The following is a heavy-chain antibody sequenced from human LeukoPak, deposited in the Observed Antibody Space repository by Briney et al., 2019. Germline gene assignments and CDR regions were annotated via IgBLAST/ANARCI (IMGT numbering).Heavy chain of an antibody. J-gene: IGHJ4*02. V-gene: IGHV1-18*01. D-gene: IGHD3-9*01. CDR1: GHTFTSYG. CDR3: ARSPDILTGEKFDY. Sequence: ASVKASCKASGHTFTSYGISWVRQAPGQGLEWRVCISAYNGNTNYAQKFQGRVTMTTDTSTSTAYMELSRLRFDDTAVYYCARSPDILTGEKFDYWGQGTLVTVSS. CDR2: ISAYNGNT.